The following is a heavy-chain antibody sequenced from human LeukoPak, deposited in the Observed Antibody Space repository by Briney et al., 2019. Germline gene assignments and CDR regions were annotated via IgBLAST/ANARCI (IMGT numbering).Heavy chain of an antibody. CDR1: GFTFDDYG. D-gene: IGHD3-22*01. CDR2: INWNGGST. V-gene: IGHV3-20*04. J-gene: IGHJ3*02. CDR3: AGGRGGYDSSGYYYENAFDI. Sequence: GSLRLSCAASGFTFDDYGMSWVRQAPGKGLEWVSGINWNGGSTGYADSVKGRFTISRDNAKNSLYLQMNSLRAEDTALYYCAGGRGGYDSSGYYYENAFDIWGQGTMVTVSS.